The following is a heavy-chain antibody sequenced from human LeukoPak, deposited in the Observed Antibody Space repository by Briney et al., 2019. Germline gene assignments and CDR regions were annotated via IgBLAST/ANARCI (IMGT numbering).Heavy chain of an antibody. J-gene: IGHJ3*02. CDR1: GFPFSSYA. D-gene: IGHD3-10*01. CDR2: IRYDGSNK. Sequence: GGSLRLSCAASGFPFSSYAMSWVRQARGKGLEWVAFIRYDGSNKYYADSVKGRVTISRDNAKNSLYLQMNSLRAEDTAVYYCARDAHMVRGVRNAFDIWGQGTMVTVSS. V-gene: IGHV3-30*02. CDR3: ARDAHMVRGVRNAFDI.